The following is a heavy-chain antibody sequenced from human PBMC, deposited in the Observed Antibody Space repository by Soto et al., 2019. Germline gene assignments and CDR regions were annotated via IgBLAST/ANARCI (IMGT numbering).Heavy chain of an antibody. CDR2: IWYDGSNK. Sequence: GGSLRLSCAASGFTFSSYGMHWVRQAPGKGLEWVAVIWYDGSNKYYADSVKGRFTISRDNSKNTLYLQMNSLRAEDTAVYYCARDVEYGSIAVAGLDPYYYYYGMDVWGQGTTVTVSS. CDR1: GFTFSSYG. CDR3: ARDVEYGSIAVAGLDPYYYYYGMDV. D-gene: IGHD6-19*01. J-gene: IGHJ6*02. V-gene: IGHV3-33*01.